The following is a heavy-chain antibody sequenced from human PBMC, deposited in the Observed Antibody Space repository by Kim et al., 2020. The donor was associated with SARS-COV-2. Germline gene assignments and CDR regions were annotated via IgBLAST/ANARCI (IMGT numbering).Heavy chain of an antibody. CDR3: ARAPTLEWLLFSGYPQDMDV. D-gene: IGHD3-3*01. CDR2: ISSSSSYI. J-gene: IGHJ6*03. CDR1: GFTFSSYS. Sequence: GGSLRLSCAASGFTFSSYSMNWVRQAPGKGLEWVSSISSSSSYIYYADSVKGRFTISRDNAKNSLYLQMNSLRAEDTAVYYCARAPTLEWLLFSGYPQDMDVWGKGTTVTVSS. V-gene: IGHV3-21*01.